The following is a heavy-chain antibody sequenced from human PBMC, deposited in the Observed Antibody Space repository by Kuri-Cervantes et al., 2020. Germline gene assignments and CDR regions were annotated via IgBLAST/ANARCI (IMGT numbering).Heavy chain of an antibody. D-gene: IGHD5-18*01. Sequence: GESLKISCAASGFTFSSYSMNWVRQAPGKGLEWVSYISSSSSYIYYADSVKGRFTISRDNAKNSLYLQMNSLRAEDTAVYYCARGVDTAMEDWGQGTLVTVSS. CDR2: ISSSSSYI. V-gene: IGHV3-21*05. J-gene: IGHJ4*02. CDR3: ARGVDTAMED. CDR1: GFTFSSYS.